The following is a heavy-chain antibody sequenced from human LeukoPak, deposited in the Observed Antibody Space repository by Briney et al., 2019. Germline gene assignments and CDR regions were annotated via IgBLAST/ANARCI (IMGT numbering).Heavy chain of an antibody. D-gene: IGHD6-19*01. CDR3: ARALSNGWPERAYYYYGMDV. Sequence: GGSLRLSCAASGFTFSSYATHWVRQAPGKGLEWVAVISYDGSNKYYADSVKGRFTISRDNSKNTLYLQMNSLRAEDMAVYYCARALSNGWPERAYYYYGMDVWGQGTTVTVSS. CDR1: GFTFSSYA. V-gene: IGHV3-30-3*01. CDR2: ISYDGSNK. J-gene: IGHJ6*02.